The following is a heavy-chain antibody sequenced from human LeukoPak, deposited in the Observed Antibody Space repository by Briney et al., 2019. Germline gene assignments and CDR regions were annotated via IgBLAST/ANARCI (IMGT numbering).Heavy chain of an antibody. V-gene: IGHV1-2*06. D-gene: IGHD3-16*02. CDR2: INPNSGGT. J-gene: IGHJ4*02. CDR3: AREASTYYDYVWGSYREDFDY. CDR1: GYTFTGYY. Sequence: ASVKVSCKASGYTFTGYYMHWVRQAPGQGLEWMGRINPNSGGTNSAQKFQGRVTMTRDTSISTAYMELSRLRSDDTAVYYCAREASTYYDYVWGSYREDFDYWGQGTLVTVSS.